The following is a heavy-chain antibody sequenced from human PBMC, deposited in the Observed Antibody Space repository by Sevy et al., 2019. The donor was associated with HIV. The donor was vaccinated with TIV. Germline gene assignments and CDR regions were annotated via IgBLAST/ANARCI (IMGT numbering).Heavy chain of an antibody. Sequence: SETLSLTCTVSGGSITSLYWNWIRQPPGKGLEWIANIYYNGNINYNPSLKSRVTLSLDMSKNQFSLRLSSVTAADTAMYYCAGENAWGRGYSWGQGTLVTVSS. CDR1: GGSITSLY. V-gene: IGHV4-59*08. D-gene: IGHD1-26*01. CDR2: IYYNGNI. CDR3: AGENAWGRGYS. J-gene: IGHJ4*02.